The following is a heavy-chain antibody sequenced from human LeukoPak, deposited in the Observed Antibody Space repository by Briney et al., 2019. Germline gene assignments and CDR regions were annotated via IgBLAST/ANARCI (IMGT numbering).Heavy chain of an antibody. V-gene: IGHV4-4*02. CDR3: ARGSRYCSRTSCYLYHFES. CDR1: GVSISRTNW. D-gene: IGHD2-2*01. Sequence: SETLSLTCAVSGVSISRTNWWRLVRQPPREGLEWIGEIYHSGSCYYGPYLKSPVTISVDTSKNKFVLKLSSVTAADTAVYYCARGSRYCSRTSCYLYHFESWGQGTRVSVS. CDR2: IYHSGSC. J-gene: IGHJ4*02.